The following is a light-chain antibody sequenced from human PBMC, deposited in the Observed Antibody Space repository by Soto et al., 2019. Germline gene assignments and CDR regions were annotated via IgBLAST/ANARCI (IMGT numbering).Light chain of an antibody. J-gene: IGKJ1*01. Sequence: DIQMTQSPSSVSASVGDRVTITCRASQGINNWLAWYQQKPGKAPELLIYAVSYLQSGVPSRFSGSGSGTDFTLTISSLQPEDFATYYCQQYNSYRTFGQGTKVDNK. CDR2: AVS. CDR1: QGINNW. CDR3: QQYNSYRT. V-gene: IGKV1D-16*01.